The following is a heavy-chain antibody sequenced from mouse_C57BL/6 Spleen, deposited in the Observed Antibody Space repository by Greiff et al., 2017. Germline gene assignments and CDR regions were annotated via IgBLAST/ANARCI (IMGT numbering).Heavy chain of an antibody. CDR1: GFTFSDYG. Sequence: EVQLVESGGGLVKPGGSLKLSCAASGFTFSDYGMHWVRQAPEKGLEWVAYISSGSSTIYYADTVKGRFTISRDNAKNTLFLQMTSLRSEDTAMYYCARYRAYFDYWGQGTTLTVSS. CDR3: ARYRAYFDY. D-gene: IGHD3-3*01. V-gene: IGHV5-17*01. J-gene: IGHJ2*01. CDR2: ISSGSSTI.